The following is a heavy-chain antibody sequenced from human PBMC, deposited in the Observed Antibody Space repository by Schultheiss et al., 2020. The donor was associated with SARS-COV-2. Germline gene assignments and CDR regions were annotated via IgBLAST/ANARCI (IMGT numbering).Heavy chain of an antibody. D-gene: IGHD6-19*01. CDR2: INHSGST. CDR3: ARAGVGQWLAIGTAFDY. J-gene: IGHJ4*02. Sequence: SQTLSLTCAVYGGSFGGYYWSWIRQPPGKGLEWIGEINHSGSTNYNPSLKSRVTISVDTSKNQFSLKLSSVTAADTAVYYCARAGVGQWLAIGTAFDYWGQGTLVTVSS. CDR1: GGSFGGYY. V-gene: IGHV4-34*01.